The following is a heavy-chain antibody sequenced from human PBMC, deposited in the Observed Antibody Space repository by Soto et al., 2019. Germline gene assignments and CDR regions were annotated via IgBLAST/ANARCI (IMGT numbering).Heavy chain of an antibody. J-gene: IGHJ4*02. D-gene: IGHD2-15*01. CDR3: ARYRSTSAALGFDY. CDR2: IYYNGST. V-gene: IGHV4-59*01. CDR1: GGSIRYYH. Sequence: PSETLSLTCTVPGGSIRYYHWSWIRQPPGKGLEWIGYIYYNGSTNYNPSLTSRVTMSVDASKNQFSLKLNSVTAADTAVYYCARYRSTSAALGFDYWGQGALVT.